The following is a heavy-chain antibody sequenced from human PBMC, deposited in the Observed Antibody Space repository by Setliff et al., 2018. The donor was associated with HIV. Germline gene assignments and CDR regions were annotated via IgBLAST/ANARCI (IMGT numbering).Heavy chain of an antibody. CDR3: AREYPRVAGPTPYYFDY. CDR2: INPNSGGT. J-gene: IGHJ4*02. V-gene: IGHV1-2*02. D-gene: IGHD2-15*01. CDR1: GYTFTGYY. Sequence: GASVKVSCKASGYTFTGYYMHWVRQAPGQGLEWMGWINPNSGGTNYAQKFQGRVTMTRDTSISTAYMELSRLTSEDTAVYFCAREYPRVAGPTPYYFDYWGQGTLVTV.